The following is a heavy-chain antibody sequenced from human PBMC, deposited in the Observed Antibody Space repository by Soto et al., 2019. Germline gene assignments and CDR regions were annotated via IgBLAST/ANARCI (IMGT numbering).Heavy chain of an antibody. V-gene: IGHV4-34*01. D-gene: IGHD6-13*01. CDR3: ARGRGPYSSSWYYYYGMDV. Sequence: PSETLSLTCAVYGGSFSGYYWSWIRQPPGKGLEWIGEINHSGSTNYNPSLKSRVTISVDTSKNRFSLKLSSVTAADTAVYYCARGRGPYSSSWYYYYGMDVWGQGTTVTVSS. J-gene: IGHJ6*02. CDR1: GGSFSGYY. CDR2: INHSGST.